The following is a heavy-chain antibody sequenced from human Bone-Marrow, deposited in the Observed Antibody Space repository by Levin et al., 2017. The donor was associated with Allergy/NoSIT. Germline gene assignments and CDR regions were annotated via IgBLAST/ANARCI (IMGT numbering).Heavy chain of an antibody. CDR3: ARDWDTSDSTGYYYSFEY. CDR1: GFTFSAYR. J-gene: IGHJ4*02. CDR2: ISSSSSII. D-gene: IGHD3-22*01. V-gene: IGHV3-48*02. Sequence: HPGGSLRLSCEASGFTFSAYRMNWVRQAPGKGLEWVSFISSSSSIIYYADSVRGRFTISRDNAKNSLFLQMNSLRDEDTGVYYCARDWDTSDSTGYYYSFEYWGQGTLVTVSS.